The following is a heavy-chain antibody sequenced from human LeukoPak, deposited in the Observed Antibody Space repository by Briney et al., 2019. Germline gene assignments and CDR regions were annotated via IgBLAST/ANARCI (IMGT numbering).Heavy chain of an antibody. CDR2: ISYDGSNK. J-gene: IGHJ6*04. Sequence: PGRSLRLSCAASGFTFSSYAMHWVRQAPGKGLEWVAVISYDGSNKYYADSVKGRFTISRDNSKNTLYLQMNSLRAEDTAVYYCAGELASYYYYGMDVWGKGTTVTASS. CDR3: AGELASYYYYGMDV. V-gene: IGHV3-30*04. CDR1: GFTFSSYA. D-gene: IGHD3-3*02.